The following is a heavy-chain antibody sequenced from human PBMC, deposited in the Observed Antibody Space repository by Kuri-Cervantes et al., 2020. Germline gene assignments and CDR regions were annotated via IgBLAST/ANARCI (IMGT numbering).Heavy chain of an antibody. V-gene: IGHV3-23*01. Sequence: GECLKIFCAASGFTLSTYAMTWVRQAPGKGLEWVSAISGSGGSTSYADSVKGRFTIYRDNSKNTMYLQMNSLRAEDTAVYYCARDNYYVSSGPPYNWFDPWGQGTLVTVSS. CDR2: ISGSGGST. CDR1: GFTLSTYA. CDR3: ARDNYYVSSGPPYNWFDP. J-gene: IGHJ5*02. D-gene: IGHD3-22*01.